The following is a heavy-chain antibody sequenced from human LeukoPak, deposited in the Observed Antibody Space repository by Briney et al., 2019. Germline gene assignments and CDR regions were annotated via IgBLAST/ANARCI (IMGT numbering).Heavy chain of an antibody. J-gene: IGHJ6*02. V-gene: IGHV4-59*01. CDR1: GGSISSYY. Sequence: SETLSLTCTVSGGSISSYYWSWIRQPPGKGLEWIGYIYYSGSTNYNPCLKSRVTISVDTSKNQFSLKLSSVTAADTAVYYCARATAMARFYGMDVWGQGTTVTVSS. CDR2: IYYSGST. CDR3: ARATAMARFYGMDV. D-gene: IGHD5-18*01.